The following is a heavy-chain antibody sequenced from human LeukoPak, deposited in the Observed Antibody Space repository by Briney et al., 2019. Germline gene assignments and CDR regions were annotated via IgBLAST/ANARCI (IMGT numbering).Heavy chain of an antibody. J-gene: IGHJ4*02. CDR1: GGTFSSYA. V-gene: IGHV1-69*13. CDR3: ARGTDTAMVTPIAHDY. Sequence: SVKVSCKASGGTFSSYAISWVRQAPGQGFEWMGGIIPIFGTANYAQKFQGRVTITADESTSTAYMELSSLRSEDTAVYYCARGTDTAMVTPIAHDYWGQGTLVTVSS. CDR2: IIPIFGTA. D-gene: IGHD5-18*01.